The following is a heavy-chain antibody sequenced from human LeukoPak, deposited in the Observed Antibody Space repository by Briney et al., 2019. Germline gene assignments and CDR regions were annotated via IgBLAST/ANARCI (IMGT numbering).Heavy chain of an antibody. CDR2: INTNTGNP. CDR3: ARDAGRIAVAGRSSGY. D-gene: IGHD6-19*01. J-gene: IGHJ4*02. V-gene: IGHV7-4-1*02. Sequence: ASVKVSCKASGYTFTSYAMNWVRQAPGQGLEWMGWINTNTGNPAYAQGFTGRFVFSLDTSVSTAYLQISSLKAEDTAVYYCARDAGRIAVAGRSSGYWGQGALLTVSS. CDR1: GYTFTSYA.